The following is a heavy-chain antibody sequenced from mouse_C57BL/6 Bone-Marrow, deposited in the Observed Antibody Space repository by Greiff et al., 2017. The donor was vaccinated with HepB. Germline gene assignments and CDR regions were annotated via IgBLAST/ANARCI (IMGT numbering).Heavy chain of an antibody. CDR1: GFTFTDYY. J-gene: IGHJ4*01. Sequence: EVQLVESGGGLVQTGGSLSLSCAASGFTFTDYYMSWVRQPPGKALEWLGFIRNKANGYTTEYSASVKGRFTISRDNSQSILYLQMNALRAEDSATYYCARYMGGYDYDVDPRAMDYWGQGTSVTVSS. V-gene: IGHV7-3*01. CDR2: IRNKANGYTT. CDR3: ARYMGGYDYDVDPRAMDY. D-gene: IGHD2-4*01.